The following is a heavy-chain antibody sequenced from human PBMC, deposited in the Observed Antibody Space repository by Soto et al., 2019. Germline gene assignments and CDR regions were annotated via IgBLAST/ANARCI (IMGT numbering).Heavy chain of an antibody. D-gene: IGHD3-22*01. CDR3: ALRSMAVVPEY. Sequence: QVQLQESGPGLVKPSETLSLTCAVSGDSISSYYCMWIRQPPGKGLESIGYLYYGRSANYNPSLKRLFPXSXHTSTNQCSLTLSSMTAADTAVYYCALRSMAVVPEYWGQGTLVTVSS. CDR1: GDSISSYY. V-gene: IGHV4-59*01. CDR2: LYYGRSA. J-gene: IGHJ4*02.